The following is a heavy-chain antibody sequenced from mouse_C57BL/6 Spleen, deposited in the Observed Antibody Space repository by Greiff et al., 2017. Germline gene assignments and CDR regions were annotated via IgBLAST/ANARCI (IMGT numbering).Heavy chain of an antibody. J-gene: IGHJ3*01. Sequence: QVQLQQPGAELVMPGASVKLSCKASGYTFTSYWMHWVKQRPGQGLEWIGEIDPSDSYTNYNQKFKGKSTLTVDKSSSTAYMQLSSLTSEDSAVYYCARGYDYDGCAYWGQGTLVTVSA. CDR2: IDPSDSYT. V-gene: IGHV1-69*01. CDR1: GYTFTSYW. CDR3: ARGYDYDGCAY. D-gene: IGHD2-4*01.